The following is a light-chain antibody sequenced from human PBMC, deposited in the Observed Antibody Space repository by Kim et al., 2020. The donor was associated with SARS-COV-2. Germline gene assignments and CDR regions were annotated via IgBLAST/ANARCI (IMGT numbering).Light chain of an antibody. CDR3: QTTDSGTVV. CDR1: KVEEKY. V-gene: IGLV3-1*01. CDR2: EDA. J-gene: IGLJ2*01. Sequence: VSPGQTSSLTSWGEKVEEKYVYWYRQKAGKSPVLVIDEDAKRPSGTPERFSGSDPGHTATLTFSGTQAMDEADYYCQTTDSGTVVFGGGTQLTVL.